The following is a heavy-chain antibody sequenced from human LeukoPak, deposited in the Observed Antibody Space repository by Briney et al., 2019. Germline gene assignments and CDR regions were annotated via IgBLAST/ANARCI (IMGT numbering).Heavy chain of an antibody. J-gene: IGHJ5*02. CDR3: ARADRLHGGPYLIGP. Sequence: ASVKVSCKTSGYSFTDDYMHWVRQAPGQGLEWRGWINPNSGGTSAAQKFQGRVTMTRHTSITTVYMEVSWLTSDDTAVYYCARADRLHGGPYLIGPWGEGTLVGVSS. CDR2: INPNSGGT. D-gene: IGHD2-21*01. V-gene: IGHV1-2*02. CDR1: GYSFTDDY.